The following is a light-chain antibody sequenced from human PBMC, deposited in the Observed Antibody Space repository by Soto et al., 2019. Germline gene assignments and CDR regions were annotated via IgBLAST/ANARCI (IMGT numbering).Light chain of an antibody. CDR3: GTRDSSLNVYV. J-gene: IGLJ1*01. V-gene: IGLV1-51*01. Sequence: QSVLTQPPSVSAAPGQKVTISCSGSSSNIENNYVSWYQQLPGAVPKLLIYDSNKRPSGIPARFSGSKSGTSATLGITGLQTGDEADYYCGTRDSSLNVYVFGTGTKLTVL. CDR1: SSNIENNY. CDR2: DSN.